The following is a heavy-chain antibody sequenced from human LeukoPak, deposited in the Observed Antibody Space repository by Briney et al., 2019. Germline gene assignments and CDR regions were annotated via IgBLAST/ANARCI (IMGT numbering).Heavy chain of an antibody. CDR2: IYHSGST. Sequence: PSETLSLTCAVSGGSISSSNWWSWVRQPPGKGLEWIGEIYHSGSTNCNPSLKSRVTISVDKSKNQFSLKLSSVTAADTAVYYCARDLSQHRYYDFWSGYYFHAFDIWGQGTMVTVSS. V-gene: IGHV4-4*02. D-gene: IGHD3-3*01. J-gene: IGHJ3*02. CDR3: ARDLSQHRYYDFWSGYYFHAFDI. CDR1: GGSISSSNW.